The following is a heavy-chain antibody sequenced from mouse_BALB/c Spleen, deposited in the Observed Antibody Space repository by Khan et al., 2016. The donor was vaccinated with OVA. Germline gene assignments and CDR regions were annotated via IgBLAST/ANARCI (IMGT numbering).Heavy chain of an antibody. Sequence: MQLEESGPSLVKPSQTLSLTCSVTGDSITSGYWNWIRKFPGNKLEYMGYISYSGSTYYNPSLKSRISITRDTSKNQYYLQLNSVTTEDTATYYCARYDYDYDGAVAYWGQGTLVTVSA. V-gene: IGHV3-8*02. CDR2: ISYSGST. CDR3: ARYDYDYDGAVAY. CDR1: GDSITSGY. D-gene: IGHD2-4*01. J-gene: IGHJ3*01.